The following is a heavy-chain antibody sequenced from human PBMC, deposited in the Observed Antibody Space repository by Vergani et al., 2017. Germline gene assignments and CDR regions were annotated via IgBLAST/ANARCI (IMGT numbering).Heavy chain of an antibody. CDR1: GFTFSSYS. J-gene: IGHJ4*02. CDR3: ARSGIWFGEPDRYFDY. D-gene: IGHD3-10*01. CDR2: ISSSSSYI. Sequence: EVQLVESGGGLVKPGGSLRLSCAASGFTFSSYSMNWVRQAPGKGLEWVSSISSSSSYIYYADSVKGRFTISRDNAKNSLYLQMNSLRAEDTAVYYCARSGIWFGEPDRYFDYWGQGTLVTVSS. V-gene: IGHV3-21*01.